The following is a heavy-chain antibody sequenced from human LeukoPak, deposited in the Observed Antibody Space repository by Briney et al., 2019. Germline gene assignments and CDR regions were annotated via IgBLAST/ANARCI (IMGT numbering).Heavy chain of an antibody. CDR1: GGTFSSYA. Sequence: EASVKVSCKASGGTFSSYAISWVRQAPGQGLEWMGGIIPIFGTANYAQKFQGRVTITADESTSTAYMELGSLRSEDTAVYYCARPNSGYDGPFDYWGQGTLVTVSS. V-gene: IGHV1-69*13. CDR3: ARPNSGYDGPFDY. J-gene: IGHJ4*02. D-gene: IGHD5-12*01. CDR2: IIPIFGTA.